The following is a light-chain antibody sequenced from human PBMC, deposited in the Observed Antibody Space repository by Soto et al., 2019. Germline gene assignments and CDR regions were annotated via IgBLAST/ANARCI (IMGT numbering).Light chain of an antibody. CDR2: DTS. V-gene: IGKV3-11*01. J-gene: IGKJ2*01. CDR1: QSVNSY. CDR3: QQRNNWPPST. Sequence: EVVLTQSPATLSLSPGERATLSCRASQSVNSYLAWYQQKPGQAPRLLIYDTSIRATGIPARFSGSGSGTDLTLTISSLEPEDFAVYYCQQRNNWPPSTFGQGTKLEIK.